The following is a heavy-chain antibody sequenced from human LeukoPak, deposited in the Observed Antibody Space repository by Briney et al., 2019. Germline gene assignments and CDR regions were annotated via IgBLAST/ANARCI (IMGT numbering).Heavy chain of an antibody. CDR3: ARDRNDDFWSGYYYYYYYIDV. V-gene: IGHV1-8*01. CDR2: MNPNSGNT. Sequence: GASVKVSCKASGYTFTSYDINWVRQATGQGLEWMGWMNPNSGNTGCAQKFQGRVTMTRNTSISIAYVELSSLRSEDTAVYYCARDRNDDFWSGYYYYYYYIDVWGKGTTVTVTS. J-gene: IGHJ6*03. D-gene: IGHD3-3*01. CDR1: GYTFTSYD.